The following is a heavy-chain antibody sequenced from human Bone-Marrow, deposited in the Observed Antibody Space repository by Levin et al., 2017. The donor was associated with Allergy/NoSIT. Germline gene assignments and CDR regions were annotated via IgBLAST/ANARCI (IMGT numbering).Heavy chain of an antibody. D-gene: IGHD4-23*01. Sequence: GESLKISCAASGFTFSSYSMYWVRPAPGKGLEWVSYISTTSDSIYYADSVKGRFTISRDNAKNSLYLQMNSLRAEDTAVYYCARDYGGISLAADYWGQGTLVTVSS. J-gene: IGHJ4*02. CDR2: ISTTSDSI. CDR3: ARDYGGISLAADY. V-gene: IGHV3-48*04. CDR1: GFTFSSYS.